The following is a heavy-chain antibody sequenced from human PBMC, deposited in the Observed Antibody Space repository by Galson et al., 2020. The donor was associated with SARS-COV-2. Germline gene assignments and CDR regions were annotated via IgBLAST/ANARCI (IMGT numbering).Heavy chain of an antibody. CDR2: IYYSGST. Sequence: ETSETLSLTCTVSGGSISSYYWSWIRQPPGKGLEWIGYIYYSGSTNYNPSLKSRVTISVDTSKNQFSLKLSSVTAADTAVYYCARETGIFGGGMYYYGMDVWGQGTTVTVSS. CDR1: GGSISSYY. D-gene: IGHD3-3*01. V-gene: IGHV4-59*01. J-gene: IGHJ6*02. CDR3: ARETGIFGGGMYYYGMDV.